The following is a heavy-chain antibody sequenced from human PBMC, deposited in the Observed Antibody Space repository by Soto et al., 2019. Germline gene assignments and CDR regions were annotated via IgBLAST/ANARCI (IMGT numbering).Heavy chain of an antibody. D-gene: IGHD3-22*01. CDR1: GYGFTSYW. CDR2: IFPSDSDT. CDR3: ARKDKSGYFNWFDP. Sequence: PGESLKISCRTSGYGFTSYWIAWVRQMPGKGLEWMGIIFPSDSDTRYSPSFQGQVTISADRSTSTVFLQWASLKASDTAVYFCARKDKSGYFNWFDPWGQGTLVTVSS. V-gene: IGHV5-51*01. J-gene: IGHJ5*02.